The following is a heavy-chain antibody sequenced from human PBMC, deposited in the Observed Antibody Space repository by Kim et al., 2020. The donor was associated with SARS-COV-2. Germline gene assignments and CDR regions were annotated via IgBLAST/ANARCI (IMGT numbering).Heavy chain of an antibody. D-gene: IGHD1-26*01. CDR2: IYYTGRT. V-gene: IGHV4-39*01. Sequence: SETLSLTCTVSGDSIRNDNNFWGWIRQSPGKTLEWIGSIYYTGRTFYAPSLKSRVTMSIHTSRNQFFLKLNSMSAADTGVYYCATLVGATLDFWGRGSLVTVSS. CDR3: ATLVGATLDF. CDR1: GDSIRNDNNF. J-gene: IGHJ4*02.